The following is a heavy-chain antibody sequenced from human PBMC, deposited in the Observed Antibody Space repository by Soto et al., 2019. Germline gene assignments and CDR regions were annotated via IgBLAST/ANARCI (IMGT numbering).Heavy chain of an antibody. CDR1: GVTFSSYA. D-gene: IGHD2-15*01. J-gene: IGHJ6*02. CDR3: ASGLRGYCSGGSCYYYYYGMDV. CDR2: IIPIFGTA. V-gene: IGHV1-69*13. Sequence: SVKVSCKASGVTFSSYAISWVRQAPVQGLEWMGGIIPIFGTANYAQKFQGRVTITADESTSTAYMELSSLRSEDTAVYYCASGLRGYCSGGSCYYYYYGMDVWGQGTTVTVSS.